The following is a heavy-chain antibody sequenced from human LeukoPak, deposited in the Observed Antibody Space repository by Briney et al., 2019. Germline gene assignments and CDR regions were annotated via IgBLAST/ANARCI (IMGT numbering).Heavy chain of an antibody. CDR1: GGTFSSYA. V-gene: IGHV1-69*13. J-gene: IGHJ4*02. CDR2: IIPIFGTA. D-gene: IGHD3-22*01. Sequence: ASVKVSCKASGGTFSSYAISWVRQAPGQGLEWMGGIIPIFGTANYTQKFQGRVTITADESTSTAYMELSSLRSEDTAVYYCARDNSGGGSGYYSWGQGTLVTVSS. CDR3: ARDNSGGGSGYYS.